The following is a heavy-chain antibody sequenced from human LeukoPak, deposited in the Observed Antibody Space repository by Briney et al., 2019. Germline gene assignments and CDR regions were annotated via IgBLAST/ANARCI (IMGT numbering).Heavy chain of an antibody. D-gene: IGHD2-2*01. CDR2: ISYDGSNK. J-gene: IGHJ4*02. CDR3: ARGPIIFVVVPAAPDY. Sequence: GGSLRLSCAASGFTFSSYAMHWVRQAPGKGLEWVAVISYDGSNKYYADSVKGRFTISRDNSKNTLYLQMNSLRAEDTAVYYCARGPIIFVVVPAAPDYWGQGTLVTVSS. CDR1: GFTFSSYA. V-gene: IGHV3-30-3*01.